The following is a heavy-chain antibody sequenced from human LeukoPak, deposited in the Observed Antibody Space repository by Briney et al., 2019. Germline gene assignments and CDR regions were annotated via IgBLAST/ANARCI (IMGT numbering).Heavy chain of an antibody. J-gene: IGHJ4*02. CDR3: VVGINYDY. V-gene: IGHV3-53*01. Sequence: GGSLRLSCAASGFAVTSDYMGWVRQTPVRGLEWLSVIYTSGSAFYADFVKGRFTISRGESKNTVYLQMNALRVDDTAVYYCVVGINYDYWGQGSLVTVAS. D-gene: IGHD3-10*01. CDR1: GFAVTSDY. CDR2: IYTSGSA.